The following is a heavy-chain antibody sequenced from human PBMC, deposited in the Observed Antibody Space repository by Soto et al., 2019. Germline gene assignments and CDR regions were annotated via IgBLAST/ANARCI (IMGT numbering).Heavy chain of an antibody. V-gene: IGHV3-21*01. CDR1: GFTFSNYI. CDR3: AREWGYTSGKPLDS. J-gene: IGHJ5*01. CDR2: ISSTSSHI. Sequence: EVHVVETGGGLVKPGGSLRLSCAASGFTFSNYIMNWVRQAPGKGLEWVSSISSTSSHIYYADSVKGRFTISRDNAKNELYLQMNILRDEDTAGYYCAREWGYTSGKPLDSWGQGTLVIVSS. D-gene: IGHD1-1*01.